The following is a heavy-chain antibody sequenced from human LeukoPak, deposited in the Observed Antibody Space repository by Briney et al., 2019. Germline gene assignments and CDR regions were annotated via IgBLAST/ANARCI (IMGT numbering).Heavy chain of an antibody. J-gene: IGHJ4*02. V-gene: IGHV4-4*02. CDR1: GGSISSSNW. CDR2: IYHSGST. D-gene: IGHD6-13*01. CDR3: ARRGGGSSWYYFDY. Sequence: SETLSLACAVSGGSISSSNWWSWVRQPPGKGLEWIGEIYHSGSTNYNPSLKSRVTISVDKSKNQFSLKLSSVTAADTAVYYCARRGGGSSWYYFDYWGQGTLVTVSS.